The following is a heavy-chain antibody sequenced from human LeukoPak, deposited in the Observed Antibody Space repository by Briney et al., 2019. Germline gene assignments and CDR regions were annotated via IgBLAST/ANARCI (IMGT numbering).Heavy chain of an antibody. Sequence: PGGSLRLSCTASGFTFGDYAMSWVRQAPGKGLEWVSYISSSSRSIYYADSVKGRFTISRDNAKNSLYLQMNSLRAEDTAVYYCARDRLISMDVWGQGTTVTVSS. D-gene: IGHD2-21*01. CDR2: ISSSSRSI. V-gene: IGHV3-48*01. CDR1: GFTFGDYA. J-gene: IGHJ6*02. CDR3: ARDRLISMDV.